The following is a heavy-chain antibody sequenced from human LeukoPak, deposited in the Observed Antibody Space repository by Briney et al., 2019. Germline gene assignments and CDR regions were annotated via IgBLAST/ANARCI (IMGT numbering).Heavy chain of an antibody. CDR2: MYYSGST. V-gene: IGHV4-30-4*01. CDR3: ARPYYYDSRIDP. J-gene: IGHJ5*02. CDR1: GGSISSGDYY. D-gene: IGHD3-22*01. Sequence: PSQTLSLTCTVSGGSISSGDYYWSWIRQPPGKGLEWIAYMYYSGSTYYNPSLKSRVTMSADTSKNQLSLKLSSVTAADTAVYFCARPYYYDSRIDPWGQGILVTVSS.